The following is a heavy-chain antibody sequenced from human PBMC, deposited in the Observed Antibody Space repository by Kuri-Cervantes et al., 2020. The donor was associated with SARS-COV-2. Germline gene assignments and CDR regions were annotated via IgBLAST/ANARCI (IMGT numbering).Heavy chain of an antibody. V-gene: IGHV3-21*01. Sequence: GESLKISCTASGFTFINAWMTWVRQAPGKGLEWVSSISGHSRYIYYRDSVKGRFTISRDNARKSLFPQMNSLRVEDTGIYYCAFPQGQGSWGPGTRVTVSS. CDR2: ISGHSRYI. J-gene: IGHJ5*02. CDR3: AFPQGQGS. CDR1: GFTFINAW.